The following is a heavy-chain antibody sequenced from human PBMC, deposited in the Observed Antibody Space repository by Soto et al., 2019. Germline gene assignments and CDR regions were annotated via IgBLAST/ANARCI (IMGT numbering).Heavy chain of an antibody. CDR1: GGTFSSYA. J-gene: IGHJ4*02. CDR3: ARVGSQLGGGFDY. V-gene: IGHV1-69*01. Sequence: QVQLVQSGAEVKKPGSSVKVSCKASGGTFSSYAISWVRQAPGQGLEWMGGIIPIFGTANYAQKFQGRVTNAGDESASTAYMELSSLRSEDTAVYYCARVGSQLGGGFDYWGQGTLVTVSS. D-gene: IGHD6-13*01. CDR2: IIPIFGTA.